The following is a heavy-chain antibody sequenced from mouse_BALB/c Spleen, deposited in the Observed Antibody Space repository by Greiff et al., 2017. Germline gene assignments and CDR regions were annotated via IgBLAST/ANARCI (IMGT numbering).Heavy chain of an antibody. CDR1: GFTFSSYT. Sequence: EVHLVESGGGLVKPGGSLKLSCAVSGFTFSSYTMSWVRQTPEKRLEWVATISSGGSYTYYPDSVKGRFTISRDNAKNTLYLQMSSLKSEDTAMYYCTREDYDGAWFAYWGQGTLVTVSA. V-gene: IGHV5-6-4*01. J-gene: IGHJ3*01. CDR3: TREDYDGAWFAY. D-gene: IGHD2-4*01. CDR2: ISSGGSYT.